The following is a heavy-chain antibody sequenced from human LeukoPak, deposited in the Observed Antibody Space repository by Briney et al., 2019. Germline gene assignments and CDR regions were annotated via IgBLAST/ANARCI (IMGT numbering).Heavy chain of an antibody. D-gene: IGHD3-10*01. CDR1: GASISSYY. CDR2: IYYSGST. V-gene: IGHV4-59*01. J-gene: IGHJ5*02. CDR3: ARAIDVRSDPIPLLWFGETSFDP. Sequence: PSETLSLTCTVSGASISSYYWSWIRQPPGKGLEWIGYIYYSGSTNYNPSLKSRVTISVDTSKNQFSLKLSSVTAADTAVYYCARAIDVRSDPIPLLWFGETSFDPWGQGTLVTVSS.